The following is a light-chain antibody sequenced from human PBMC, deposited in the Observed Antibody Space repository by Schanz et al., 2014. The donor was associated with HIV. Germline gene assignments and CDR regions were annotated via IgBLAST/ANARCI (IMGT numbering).Light chain of an antibody. V-gene: IGLV1-51*01. J-gene: IGLJ1*01. Sequence: QSVLTQPPSVSAAPGQKVTISCSGSGSNIGSNYVPWYHHLPGTAPKLLIYDNDKRPSGIPDRFSGTKSDTSATLGITGLQTGDEADYYCGTWDSSLSVGVFGTGTKLTVL. CDR1: GSNIGSNY. CDR3: GTWDSSLSVGV. CDR2: DND.